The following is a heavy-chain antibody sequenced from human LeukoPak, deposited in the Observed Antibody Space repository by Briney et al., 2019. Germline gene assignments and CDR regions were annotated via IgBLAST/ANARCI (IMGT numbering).Heavy chain of an antibody. CDR3: ARDAGTSTSCYPCIYFDY. CDR2: INQDGSEK. Sequence: GGSLRLSCAASGFTFGTYWMSWVRQAPGKGLEWVANINQDGSEKYYVDSVKGRFTISRDNAKNSLYLQINSLRAEDTAVYYCARDAGTSTSCYPCIYFDYWGQGTLVTVSS. J-gene: IGHJ4*02. CDR1: GFTFGTYW. V-gene: IGHV3-7*01. D-gene: IGHD2-2*01.